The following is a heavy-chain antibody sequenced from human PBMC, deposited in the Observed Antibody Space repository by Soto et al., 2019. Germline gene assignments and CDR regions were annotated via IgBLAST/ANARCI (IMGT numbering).Heavy chain of an antibody. CDR2: ISSSGDIT. CDR1: GFTFSDYY. Sequence: QVQLVESGGGLVKPGGSLRLSCAASGFTFSDYYMSWLRQAPGKGLEWVSYISSSGDITYYADSVKGRVTISRDNAKNSLYLQMHNLRAEDPAVYYCARDLGSYDSSGYFDYCGHVTLITVSS. V-gene: IGHV3-11*01. CDR3: ARDLGSYDSSGYFDY. D-gene: IGHD3-22*01. J-gene: IGHJ4*01.